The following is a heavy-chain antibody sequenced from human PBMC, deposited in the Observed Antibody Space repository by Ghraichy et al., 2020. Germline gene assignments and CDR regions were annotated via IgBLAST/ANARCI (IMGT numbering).Heavy chain of an antibody. V-gene: IGHV3-30*04. J-gene: IGHJ4*02. CDR3: ARDVGPYGPFDY. CDR1: GFTFSSYA. Sequence: GGSLRLSCAASGFTFSSYAMHWVRQAPGKGLEWVAVISYDGSNKYYADSVKGRFTISRDNSKNTLYLQMNSLRAEDTAVYYCARDVGPYGPFDYWGQGTLVTVSS. D-gene: IGHD3-10*01. CDR2: ISYDGSNK.